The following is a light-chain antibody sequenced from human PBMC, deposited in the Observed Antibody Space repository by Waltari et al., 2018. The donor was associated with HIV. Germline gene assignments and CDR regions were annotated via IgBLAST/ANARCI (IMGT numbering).Light chain of an antibody. CDR2: GAS. Sequence: EVVLTQSPGTLSLSPGERATLSCRPSQTVSSTYFAWYQQKPGQAPRLLIYGASSRATGIPDRFSGSGSGTDFSLTISRLEAEDFAVYYCQQYDRSPHTFGQGTKVEIK. J-gene: IGKJ1*01. V-gene: IGKV3-20*01. CDR1: QTVSSTY. CDR3: QQYDRSPHT.